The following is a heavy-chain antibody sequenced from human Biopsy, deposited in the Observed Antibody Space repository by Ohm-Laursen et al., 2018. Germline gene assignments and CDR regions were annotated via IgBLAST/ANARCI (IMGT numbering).Heavy chain of an antibody. CDR2: IIGIFRTA. D-gene: IGHD1/OR15-1a*01. J-gene: IGHJ5*02. CDR3: ARGGGYNWNNGWFDP. V-gene: IGHV1-69*13. Sequence: SVKVSCKASGGTFSSSAVTWVRQAPGQGLEWMGGIIGIFRTAHYAQKFQGRVTITADEFMSTAYMELSSLRSEDTAVYYCARGGGYNWNNGWFDPWGQGTLVTVSS. CDR1: GGTFSSSA.